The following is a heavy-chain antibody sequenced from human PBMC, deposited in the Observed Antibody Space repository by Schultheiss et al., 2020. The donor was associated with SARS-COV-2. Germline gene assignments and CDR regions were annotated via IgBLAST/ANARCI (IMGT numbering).Heavy chain of an antibody. J-gene: IGHJ6*02. V-gene: IGHV4-4*07. D-gene: IGHD6-19*01. CDR1: GGSISSYY. CDR3: ARVFPFLALAVAAPYGMDV. CDR2: IYTSGST. Sequence: SQTLSLTCTVSGGSISSYYWSWIRQPAGKGLEWIGRIYTSGSTNYNPSLKSRVTMSVDTSKNQFSLKLSSVTAADTAVYYCARVFPFLALAVAAPYGMDVWGQGTTVTVSS.